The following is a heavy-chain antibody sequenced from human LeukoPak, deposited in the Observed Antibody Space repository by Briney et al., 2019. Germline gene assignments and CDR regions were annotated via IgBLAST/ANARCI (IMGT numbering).Heavy chain of an antibody. Sequence: PSETLSLTCTVSGGSISSGDYYWSWIRQPPGKGLEWIGYIYHSGSTYYNPSLKSRVTISVDRSKNQFSLKLSSVTAADTAVYYCARERGVITGTNFDYWGQGTLVTVSS. D-gene: IGHD1-7*01. CDR2: IYHSGST. J-gene: IGHJ4*02. V-gene: IGHV4-30-4*08. CDR3: ARERGVITGTNFDY. CDR1: GGSISSGDYY.